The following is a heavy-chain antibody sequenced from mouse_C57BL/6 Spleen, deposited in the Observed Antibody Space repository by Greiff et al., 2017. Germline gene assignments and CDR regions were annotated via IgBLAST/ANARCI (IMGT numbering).Heavy chain of an antibody. CDR1: GYTFTSYW. J-gene: IGHJ3*01. Sequence: VQLQQSGTVLARPGASVKMSCKTSGYTFTSYWMHWVKQRPGQGLEWIGAIYPGNSDTSYNQKFKGKAKLTAVTSASTACMELSSLTNEDSAVYYCTYYSNWFAYWGQGTLVTVSA. V-gene: IGHV1-5*01. CDR3: TYYSNWFAY. CDR2: IYPGNSDT. D-gene: IGHD2-5*01.